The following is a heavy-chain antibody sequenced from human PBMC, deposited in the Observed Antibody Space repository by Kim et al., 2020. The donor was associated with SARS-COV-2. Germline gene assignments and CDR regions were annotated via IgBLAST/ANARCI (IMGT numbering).Heavy chain of an antibody. Sequence: GGSLRLSCAASGFPFSNLWMSWVRQAPGRGLEWVGRIKSKTDGEATDYAAPVKGRFTMSRDDSKNTLHLQMNSLETEDTGVYYCTTLISAAGRGYWGQGT. CDR3: TTLISAAGRGY. D-gene: IGHD6-13*01. CDR1: GFPFSNLW. V-gene: IGHV3-15*01. J-gene: IGHJ4*02. CDR2: IKSKTDGEAT.